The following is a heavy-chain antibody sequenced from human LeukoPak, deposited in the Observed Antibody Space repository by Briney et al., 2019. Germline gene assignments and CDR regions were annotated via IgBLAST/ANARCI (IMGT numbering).Heavy chain of an antibody. CDR1: GGSISSYY. J-gene: IGHJ3*02. Sequence: PETLSLTCTVPGGSISSYYWSWIRQPPGKGLEWIGYIYYSGSTNYNPSLKSRVTISLDTSKNQFSLKLSSVTAADTAVYYCARLPGFRDAFDIWGQGTMVTVSS. CDR2: IYYSGST. CDR3: ARLPGFRDAFDI. V-gene: IGHV4-59*08.